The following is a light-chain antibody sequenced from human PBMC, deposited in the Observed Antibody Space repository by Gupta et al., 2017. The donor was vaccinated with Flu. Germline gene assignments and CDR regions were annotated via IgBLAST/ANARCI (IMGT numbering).Light chain of an antibody. CDR3: QHDHSSFYT. J-gene: IGKJ2*01. CDR1: QSVTNW. V-gene: IGKV1-5*03. Sequence: HIIQFPSTLSASVGDRVTITCRASQSVTNWLAWYQQKPGKAPKLLIYKASSLQGGVPSRFSGSGSGTEFTLTISSLQPDDFATYYCQHDHSSFYTFGQGTKLEIK. CDR2: KAS.